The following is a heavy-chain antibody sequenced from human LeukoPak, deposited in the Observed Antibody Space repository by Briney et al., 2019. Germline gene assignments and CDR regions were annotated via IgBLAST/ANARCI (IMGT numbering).Heavy chain of an antibody. V-gene: IGHV3-48*01. CDR3: ARYGSGRNYIDPFDF. D-gene: IGHD3-10*01. Sequence: GGSLRLSCAASGFSFSRHAMNWVRQAPGKGLGWISHISGGSDIIEYADCVRGRFTISRDNGRGSLYLQMNSLRVEDTAVYYCARYGSGRNYIDPFDFWGQGTLVAVSS. J-gene: IGHJ4*02. CDR1: GFSFSRHA. CDR2: ISGGSDII.